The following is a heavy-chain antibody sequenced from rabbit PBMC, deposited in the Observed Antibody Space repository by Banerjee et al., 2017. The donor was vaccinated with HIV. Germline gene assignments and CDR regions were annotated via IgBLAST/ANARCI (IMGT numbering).Heavy chain of an antibody. CDR1: GFSFISNA. D-gene: IGHD4-1*01. Sequence: QEQLEESGGDLVKPEGSLTLTCTASGFSFISNAMCWVRQAPGKGLEWIACIYSGSNGNAYYASWAKGRFTISKTSSTTVTLQMTSLTAADTATYFCARDLAGVIGWNFNLWGQGTLVTV. J-gene: IGHJ4*01. CDR3: ARDLAGVIGWNFNL. V-gene: IGHV1S45*01. CDR2: IYSGSNGNA.